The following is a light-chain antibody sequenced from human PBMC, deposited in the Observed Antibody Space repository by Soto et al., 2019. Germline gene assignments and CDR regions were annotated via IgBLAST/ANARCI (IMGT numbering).Light chain of an antibody. CDR1: QSVSIN. CDR3: QQYNNWPPIT. Sequence: ETVMTQSPATLSVSPGEGATLSCRASQSVSINLAWYQQKPGQAPRLLIYGASTRATGIPARFSDSGSGTEFTLTISSLQSEDFAVYYCQQYNNWPPITFGQGTRLEIK. V-gene: IGKV3-15*01. J-gene: IGKJ5*01. CDR2: GAS.